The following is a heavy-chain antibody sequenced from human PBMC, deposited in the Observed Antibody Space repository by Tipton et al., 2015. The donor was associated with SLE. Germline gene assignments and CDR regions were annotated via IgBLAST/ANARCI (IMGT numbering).Heavy chain of an antibody. CDR3: ARKGGKGIVATNGRGGWFDP. D-gene: IGHD5-12*01. Sequence: GSLRLSCAASGFTFSSYWMSWVRQAPGKGLEWVANIKQDGSEKYYVDSVKGRFTISRDNAKNSLYLQMNSLRAEDTAVYYCARKGGKGIVATNGRGGWFDPWGQGTLVTVSS. V-gene: IGHV3-7*01. CDR1: GFTFSSYW. CDR2: IKQDGSEK. J-gene: IGHJ5*02.